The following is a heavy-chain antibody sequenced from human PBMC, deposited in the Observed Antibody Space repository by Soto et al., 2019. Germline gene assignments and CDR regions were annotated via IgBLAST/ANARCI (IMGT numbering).Heavy chain of an antibody. D-gene: IGHD3-22*01. V-gene: IGHV1-18*01. CDR2: ISGYNGDT. J-gene: IGHJ4*02. CDR1: GYTFTSYG. Sequence: ASVKVSCKASGYTFTSYGISWVRQAPGQGLAWMGWISGYNGDTNYAQKFQGRVTLTTDTSTSTAYLEVMTLRSDDTAVYYCAREGSYHDFDYWGLGTLVTVSS. CDR3: AREGSYHDFDY.